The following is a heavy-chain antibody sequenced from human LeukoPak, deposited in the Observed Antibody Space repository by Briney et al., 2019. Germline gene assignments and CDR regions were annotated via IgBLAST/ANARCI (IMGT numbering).Heavy chain of an antibody. CDR2: ISSSSSYI. CDR3: ARRGVSRSFDY. D-gene: IGHD6-13*01. Sequence: GGSLRLSCAASGFTFSSYSMNWVRQAPGKGLEWVSSISSSSSYICYADSVKGRFTISRDNAKNSLYLQMNSLRAEDTAVYYCARRGVSRSFDYRGQGTLVTVSS. CDR1: GFTFSSYS. V-gene: IGHV3-21*01. J-gene: IGHJ4*02.